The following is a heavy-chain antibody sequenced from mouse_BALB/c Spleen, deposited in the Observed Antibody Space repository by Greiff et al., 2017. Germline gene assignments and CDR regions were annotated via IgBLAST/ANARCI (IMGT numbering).Heavy chain of an antibody. Sequence: DVMLVESGGGLVKPGGSLKLSCAASGFTFSDYYMYWVRQTPEKRLEWVATISDGGSYTYYPDSVKGRFTISRDNAQNNLYLQMSSLKSEDTAMYYCARDGSTMITTAFAYWGQGTLVTVSA. D-gene: IGHD2-4*01. CDR3: ARDGSTMITTAFAY. J-gene: IGHJ3*01. CDR2: ISDGGSYT. V-gene: IGHV5-4*02. CDR1: GFTFSDYY.